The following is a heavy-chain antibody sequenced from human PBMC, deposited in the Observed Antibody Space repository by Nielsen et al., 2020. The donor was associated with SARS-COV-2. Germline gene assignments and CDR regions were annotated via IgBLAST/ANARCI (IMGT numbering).Heavy chain of an antibody. CDR1: GFTFTSSA. Sequence: SVKVSCKASGFTFTSSAVQWVRQARGQRLEWIGWIVVGSGNTNYAQKFQERVTITRDMSTSTAYMELSSLRSEDTAVYYCARGGYPAVAPRDWGQGTLVTVSS. J-gene: IGHJ4*02. CDR2: IVVGSGNT. V-gene: IGHV1-58*01. CDR3: ARGGYPAVAPRD. D-gene: IGHD6-19*01.